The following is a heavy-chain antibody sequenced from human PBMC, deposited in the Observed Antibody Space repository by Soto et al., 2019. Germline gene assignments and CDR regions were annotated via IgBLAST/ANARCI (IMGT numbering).Heavy chain of an antibody. Sequence: EVQLLESGGGLVQPGGSLRLSCAASGFTFSGYAMSWVRQAPGKGLEWVSAISGSGGSTYYADSVKGRFTISRDNSKNTLYLQMNSLRAEDTAVYYCATQAYCGGDCYSGGFYYYYYGMDVWGQGTTVTVSS. V-gene: IGHV3-23*01. J-gene: IGHJ6*02. D-gene: IGHD2-21*02. CDR3: ATQAYCGGDCYSGGFYYYYYGMDV. CDR1: GFTFSGYA. CDR2: ISGSGGST.